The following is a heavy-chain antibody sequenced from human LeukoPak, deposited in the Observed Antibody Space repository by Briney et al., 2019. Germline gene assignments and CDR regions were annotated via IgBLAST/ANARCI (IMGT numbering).Heavy chain of an antibody. CDR3: AGDTHSSNWYDH. CDR1: GFTFSSYA. J-gene: IGHJ5*02. Sequence: GRSLRLSCAASGFTFSSYAMHWVRQAPGKGLEWVAVISYDGSNKYYADSVKGRFTISRDNSKNTLYLQMNSLRVEDTAVYYCAGDTHSSNWYDHWGQGTLVTVPS. CDR2: ISYDGSNK. V-gene: IGHV3-30-3*01. D-gene: IGHD6-13*01.